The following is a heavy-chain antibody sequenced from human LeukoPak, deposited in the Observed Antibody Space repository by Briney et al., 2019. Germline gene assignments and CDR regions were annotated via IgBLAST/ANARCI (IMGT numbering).Heavy chain of an antibody. CDR2: ISAYNGNT. CDR1: GYTFTSYG. D-gene: IGHD3-10*01. Sequence: ASVKVSCKASGYTFTSYGISWVREAPGQGLEWMGWISAYNGNTNYAQKLQGRVTMTTDTSTSTAYMELRSLRSDDTAVYYCARGGSVVYGSESYIMPHFDYWGQGTLVTVSS. J-gene: IGHJ4*02. V-gene: IGHV1-18*01. CDR3: ARGGSVVYGSESYIMPHFDY.